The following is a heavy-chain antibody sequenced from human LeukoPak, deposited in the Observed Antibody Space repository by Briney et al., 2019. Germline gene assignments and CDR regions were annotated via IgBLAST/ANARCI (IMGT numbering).Heavy chain of an antibody. V-gene: IGHV1-69*01. D-gene: IGHD4-23*01. CDR2: IIPIFGTA. CDR1: GGTFSSYA. CDR3: ARVVAHDYGGNSGLNIDV. Sequence: ASVKVSCKASGGTFSSYAISWVRQAPGQGLEWMGGIIPIFGTANYAQKFQGRVAITADVSTSTAYMELSSLRSEDTAVYYCARVVAHDYGGNSGLNIDVWGQGTTVTVSS. J-gene: IGHJ6*02.